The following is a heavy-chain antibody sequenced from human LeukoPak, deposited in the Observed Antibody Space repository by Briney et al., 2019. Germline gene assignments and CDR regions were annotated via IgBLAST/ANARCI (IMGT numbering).Heavy chain of an antibody. V-gene: IGHV3-7*01. J-gene: IGHJ4*02. D-gene: IGHD6-13*01. CDR3: ANRGSYSSSWYYFDY. CDR2: IKQDGSEK. CDR1: GFTFSSYW. Sequence: GGSLRLSCAASGFTFSSYWMSWVRQAPGKGLEWVANIKQDGSEKYYVDSVKGRFTISRDNSKNTLYLQMNSLRAEDTAVYYCANRGSYSSSWYYFDYWGQGTLVTVSS.